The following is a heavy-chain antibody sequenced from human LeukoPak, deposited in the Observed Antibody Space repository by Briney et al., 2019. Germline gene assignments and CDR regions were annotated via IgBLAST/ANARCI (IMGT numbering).Heavy chain of an antibody. D-gene: IGHD5-12*01. CDR2: IYYSGST. Sequence: SETLSLTCTVSGGSISSYYWSWIRQPPGKGLEWIGYIYYSGSTNYNPSLKSRVTISVDTSKNQFSLKLSSVTAADTAVYYCAREDSGCDHNWFDPWGQGTLVTVSS. V-gene: IGHV4-59*01. J-gene: IGHJ5*02. CDR3: AREDSGCDHNWFDP. CDR1: GGSISSYY.